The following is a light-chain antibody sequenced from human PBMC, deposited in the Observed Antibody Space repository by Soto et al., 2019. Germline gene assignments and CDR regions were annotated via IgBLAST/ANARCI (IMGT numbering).Light chain of an antibody. V-gene: IGKV3-15*01. J-gene: IGKJ1*01. CDR2: GAS. CDR1: QSVSSN. CDR3: QQYDNWPLWT. Sequence: EIVLTQSPATLPVSPGERATLACRASQSVSSNLAWYQQKPGQAPRLLIYGASTRATSIPARFSGSGSGTEFTLTIRSLQSEDFAVYYCQQYDNWPLWTFGQGTKVEIK.